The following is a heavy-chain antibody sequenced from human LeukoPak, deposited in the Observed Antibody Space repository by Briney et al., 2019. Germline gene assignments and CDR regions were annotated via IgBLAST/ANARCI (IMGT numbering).Heavy chain of an antibody. CDR1: GFTFSSYW. CDR2: IASDGSST. D-gene: IGHD6-13*01. Sequence: QAGGSLRLSCAASGFTFSSYWMNWVRQAPGKGLVWVSRIASDGSSTTYADSVKGRFSISRDNAKNTLYLQMNSLRVEDTAVYYCAITGYSSNGDAFDIWGQGTMVTVSS. CDR3: AITGYSSNGDAFDI. J-gene: IGHJ3*02. V-gene: IGHV3-74*01.